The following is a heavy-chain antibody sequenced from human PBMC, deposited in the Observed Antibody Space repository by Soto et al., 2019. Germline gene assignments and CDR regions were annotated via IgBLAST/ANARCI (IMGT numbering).Heavy chain of an antibody. J-gene: IGHJ6*02. V-gene: IGHV3-23*01. CDR2: ISGSGADT. CDR1: GFTFSSYA. D-gene: IGHD5-18*01. Sequence: EVQLLESGGGLVQPGGSLRLSCAASGFTFSSYAMTWVRQAPGKGLEWVSSISGSGADTYYAESVKGRFTISRDNSKNTLYLQMISLSAEDTAIYYCAKSIGYSFDYYGMDVWGQGTTVTVSS. CDR3: AKSIGYSFDYYGMDV.